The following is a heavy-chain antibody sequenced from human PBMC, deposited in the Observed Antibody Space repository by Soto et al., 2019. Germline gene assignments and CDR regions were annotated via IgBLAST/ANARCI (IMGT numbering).Heavy chain of an antibody. CDR3: SRDNYGSTINGMDV. CDR1: GFTFDDYA. J-gene: IGHJ6*02. Sequence: EVQLVESGGGLVQPGRSLRLSCAASGFTFDDYAMHWVRQTPGKGLEWVSGITWNSDTIGYADSVKGRCTISRDNGKNSLSLQMNSLRPEATALYYCSRDNYGSTINGMDVWGQGTTVTVSS. CDR2: ITWNSDTI. D-gene: IGHD3-10*01. V-gene: IGHV3-9*01.